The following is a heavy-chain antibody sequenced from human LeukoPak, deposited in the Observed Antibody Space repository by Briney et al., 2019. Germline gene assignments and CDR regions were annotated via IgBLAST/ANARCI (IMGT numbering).Heavy chain of an antibody. CDR2: ISSNGGST. V-gene: IGHV3-64*01. CDR3: ARDLVSSSWYDWYFDL. D-gene: IGHD6-13*01. CDR1: GFTFSSYS. Sequence: GGSLRLSCAASGFTFSSYSMPWGRQAPGEGLEYVLAISSNGGSTYYANSVKGRFTISRDNSKNTLYLQMGSLRAEDMAVYYCARDLVSSSWYDWYFDLWGRGTLVTVSS. J-gene: IGHJ2*01.